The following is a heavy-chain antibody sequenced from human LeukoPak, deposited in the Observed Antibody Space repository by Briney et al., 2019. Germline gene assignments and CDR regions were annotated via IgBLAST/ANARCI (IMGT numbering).Heavy chain of an antibody. CDR2: IRLDGSSK. Sequence: PGGSLRLSCAASGFTFSSYGMHWVRQAPGKGLEWVAFIRLDGSSKYYADSVRGRFTISRDNSKNTLYLQMNSLRAEDTALYYCAKPHFDYWGQGTLVTVSS. CDR1: GFTFSSYG. CDR3: AKPHFDY. J-gene: IGHJ4*02. V-gene: IGHV3-30*02.